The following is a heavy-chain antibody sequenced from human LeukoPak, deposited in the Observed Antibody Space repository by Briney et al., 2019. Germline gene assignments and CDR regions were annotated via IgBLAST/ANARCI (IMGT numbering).Heavy chain of an antibody. J-gene: IGHJ6*02. CDR1: GGSISSYY. CDR3: ARDRYDILTGYTYGMDV. D-gene: IGHD3-9*01. CDR2: IYYSGST. Sequence: SETLSLTCTVSGGSISSYYWSWIRQPPGKGLEWIGYIYYSGSTNYSPSLKSRVTISVDTSKNQFSLKLSSVTAADTAVYYCARDRYDILTGYTYGMDVWGQGTTVTVSS. V-gene: IGHV4-59*01.